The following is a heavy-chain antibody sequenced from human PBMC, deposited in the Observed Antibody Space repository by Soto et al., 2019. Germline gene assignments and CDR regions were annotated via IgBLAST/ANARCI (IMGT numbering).Heavy chain of an antibody. CDR2: INWHGGST. D-gene: IGHD2-21*02. J-gene: IGHJ6*03. CDR3: ARVPGVGDYDYYYYMDV. V-gene: IGHV3-20*01. Sequence: EVQLVESGGGVVRPGGSLRLSCAAPGFSIEEFGMSWVRQGPGKGLQWVAGINWHGGSTDYADSVKGRFTITRDNAANSLYLHMSNLRAEDTALYHCARVPGVGDYDYYYYMDVWGNGTTVTVSS. CDR1: GFSIEEFG.